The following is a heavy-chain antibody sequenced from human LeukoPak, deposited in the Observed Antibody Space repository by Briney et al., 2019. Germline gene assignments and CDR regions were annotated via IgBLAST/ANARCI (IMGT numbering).Heavy chain of an antibody. CDR2: ISAYNGNT. V-gene: IGHV1-18*01. CDR3: ARSLSDYYDSSGYYYGY. D-gene: IGHD3-22*01. J-gene: IGHJ4*02. Sequence: ASVKVSCKASGYTFTSYGISWVRQAPGQGLEWVGWISAYNGNTNYAQKLQGRVTMTTDTSTSTAYMELRSLRSDDTAVYYCARSLSDYYDSSGYYYGYWGQGTLVTVSS. CDR1: GYTFTSYG.